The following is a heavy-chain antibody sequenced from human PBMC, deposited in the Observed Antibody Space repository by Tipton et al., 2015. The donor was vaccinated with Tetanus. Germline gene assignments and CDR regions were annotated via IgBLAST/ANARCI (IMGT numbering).Heavy chain of an antibody. CDR3: ARGDYYGSGTYDV. J-gene: IGHJ6*02. CDR1: GGSINNYY. CDR2: INYDGST. Sequence: GLVKPSETLSLTCSVSGGSINNYYWNWIRQPPGKGLEWIGEINYDGSTNYSPSLKSRVTLSLDTTKKQVSLKLSSVTAADTAVYYCARGDYYGSGTYDVWGQGTTVTVPS. V-gene: IGHV4-34*01. D-gene: IGHD3-10*01.